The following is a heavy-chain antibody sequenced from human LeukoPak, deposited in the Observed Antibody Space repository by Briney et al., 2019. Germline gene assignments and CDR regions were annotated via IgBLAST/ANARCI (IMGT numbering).Heavy chain of an antibody. D-gene: IGHD3-3*01. CDR3: VKGWLLYGFDI. CDR1: GFTISNNY. V-gene: IGHV3-53*01. J-gene: IGHJ3*02. CDR2: IYSGGST. Sequence: PGGSLRLSCAASGFTISNNYMNWVRQAPGKGLECVLVIYSGGSTYYADPVKGRFSISRDNSKNPLYMQMNSLRAEDTAVYYCVKGWLLYGFDIWGQGTMVTVSS.